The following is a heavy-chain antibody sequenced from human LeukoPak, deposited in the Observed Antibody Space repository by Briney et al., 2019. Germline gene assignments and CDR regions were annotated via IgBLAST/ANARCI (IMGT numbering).Heavy chain of an antibody. Sequence: GASVKVSCKASGYTFTSYGISCVRQAPGQGLEWMGCISAYNGNTNYAQKLQGRVTMTTDTSTSTAYMELRSLRSDDTAVYYCARVGGSVVVTAKGRDPFDYWGQGTLVTVSS. CDR2: ISAYNGNT. CDR3: ARVGGSVVVTAKGRDPFDY. D-gene: IGHD2-21*02. J-gene: IGHJ4*02. CDR1: GYTFTSYG. V-gene: IGHV1-18*01.